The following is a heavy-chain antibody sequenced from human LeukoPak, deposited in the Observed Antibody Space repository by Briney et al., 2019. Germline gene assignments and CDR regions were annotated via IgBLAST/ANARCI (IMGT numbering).Heavy chain of an antibody. Sequence: SETLSLTCTVSGGSISSSSYYWGWIRQPPGKGLEWIGSIYYSGSTYYNPSLKSRVTISVDTSKNQFSLKLSSVTAADTAVYYCARRYYYDSSGLRNHAFDIWGQGTMVTVSS. D-gene: IGHD3-22*01. CDR2: IYYSGST. CDR1: GGSISSSSYY. V-gene: IGHV4-39*01. J-gene: IGHJ3*02. CDR3: ARRYYYDSSGLRNHAFDI.